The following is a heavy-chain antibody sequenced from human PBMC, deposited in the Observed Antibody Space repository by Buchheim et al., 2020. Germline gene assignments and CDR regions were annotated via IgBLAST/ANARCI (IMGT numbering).Heavy chain of an antibody. J-gene: IGHJ4*02. CDR1: GFTFSSYE. CDR2: ISSSGSTI. V-gene: IGHV3-48*03. D-gene: IGHD3-22*01. Sequence: EVQLVESGGGLVQPGGSLRLSCAASGFTFSSYEMNWVRQAPGKGLEWVSYISSSGSTIYYADSVKGRFTISRDNAKNSLYLQMNSLRAEDTAVYYCARDNGRVFTMPQGYFDYWGQGTLGTVSS. CDR3: ARDNGRVFTMPQGYFDY.